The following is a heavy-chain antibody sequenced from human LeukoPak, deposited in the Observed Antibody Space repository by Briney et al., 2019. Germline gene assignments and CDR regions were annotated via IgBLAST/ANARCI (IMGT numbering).Heavy chain of an antibody. V-gene: IGHV3-49*04. Sequence: GGSLRLSCTASGFAFGDYAMSWVRQAPGKGLEWVGFIRSKAYGGTTEYAASVKGRFTISRDDSKSIAYLQMNSLKTEDTAVYYCTRISLGATVDYWGQGTLVTVSS. D-gene: IGHD1-26*01. CDR2: IRSKAYGGTT. CDR1: GFAFGDYA. J-gene: IGHJ4*02. CDR3: TRISLGATVDY.